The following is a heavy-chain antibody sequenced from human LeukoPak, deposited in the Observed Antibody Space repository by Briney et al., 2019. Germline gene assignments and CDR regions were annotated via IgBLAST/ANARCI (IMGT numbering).Heavy chain of an antibody. CDR1: GFTFSDYS. V-gene: IGHV3-30*03. D-gene: IGHD2-15*01. CDR3: ARDCTGGTCYDAFDI. J-gene: IGHJ3*02. CDR2: ISYDGSNK. Sequence: PGGSLRLSCAASGFTFSDYSMNWVRQAPGKGLEWVTLISYDGSNKYYADSVKGRFTISRDNSKNTLYLQMNSLRAGDTAVYYCARDCTGGTCYDAFDIWGQGTMVTVSS.